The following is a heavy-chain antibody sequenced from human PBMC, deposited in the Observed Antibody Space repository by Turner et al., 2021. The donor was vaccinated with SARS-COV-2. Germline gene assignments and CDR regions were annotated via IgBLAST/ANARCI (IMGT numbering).Heavy chain of an antibody. CDR2: IVPIHGMA. V-gene: IGHV1-69*04. CDR1: GGTFSTYA. CDR3: ARPVGATTRFQSLYGMDV. Sequence: QVQLVHSGAEGQKPGSSVKVSCEVFGGTFSTYAINWVRQAPGQGLEGVGRIVPIHGMANYAQKFQGRGTITADKSTSTAYMELSSLRAEDTAVYYCARPVGATTRFQSLYGMDVWGQGTTVTVSS. J-gene: IGHJ6*02. D-gene: IGHD1-26*01.